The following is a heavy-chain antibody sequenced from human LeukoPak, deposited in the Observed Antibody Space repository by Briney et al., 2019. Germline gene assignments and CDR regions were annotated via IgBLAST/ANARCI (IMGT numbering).Heavy chain of an antibody. CDR1: GGSISSYY. Sequence: SETLSLTCTVSGGSISSYYWSWIRQPPGKGLEWIGEINHSGSANYNPSLKSRVTISVDTSKNQFSLKLSSVTAADTAVYYCARLVPLFYGDASYYYYYYGMDVWGQGTTVTVSS. V-gene: IGHV4-34*01. CDR2: INHSGSA. D-gene: IGHD4-17*01. CDR3: ARLVPLFYGDASYYYYYYGMDV. J-gene: IGHJ6*02.